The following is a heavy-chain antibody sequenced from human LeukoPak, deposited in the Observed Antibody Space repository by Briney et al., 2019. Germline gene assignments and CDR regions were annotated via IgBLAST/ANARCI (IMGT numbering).Heavy chain of an antibody. CDR1: GYTVTNYY. D-gene: IGHD2-2*01. Sequence: GASVTVSCKASGYTVTNYYMHWVRQAPGQGLEWMGIVNPSSIGASYAQKFQGRVTMTRDTSTSTVSMELSSLRSDDTAVYYCASVYQHGMDVWGQGTTVTVSS. J-gene: IGHJ6*02. CDR2: VNPSSIGA. CDR3: ASVYQHGMDV. V-gene: IGHV1-46*01.